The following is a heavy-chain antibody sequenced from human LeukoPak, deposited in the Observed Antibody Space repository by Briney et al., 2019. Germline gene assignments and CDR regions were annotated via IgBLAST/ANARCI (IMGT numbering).Heavy chain of an antibody. J-gene: IGHJ4*02. CDR1: GYSFTTYW. CDR2: IYPGDSDT. V-gene: IGHV5-51*01. Sequence: GESLKISCGGSGYSFTTYWIGWVRQMPGKGLEWMGIIYPGDSDTRYSPSFQGQVTISADKSINTAYLQWSILKASDTAMYYCASITADRGYWGQGTLVTVSS. D-gene: IGHD1-20*01. CDR3: ASITADRGY.